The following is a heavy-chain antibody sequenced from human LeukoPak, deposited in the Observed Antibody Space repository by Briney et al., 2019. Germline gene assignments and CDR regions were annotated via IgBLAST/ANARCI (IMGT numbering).Heavy chain of an antibody. J-gene: IGHJ2*01. CDR1: GGSISSNTFY. D-gene: IGHD4-23*01. V-gene: IGHV4-39*07. Sequence: SETLSLTCTVSGGSISSNTFYWGWIRQPPGKGLESIGSIYYSGTTYYNPSLKSRVSISIDTSKNQFSLKLSSVTAADTAVYYCAREGGDYGGNSQFWYFDLWGRGTLVTVSS. CDR3: AREGGDYGGNSQFWYFDL. CDR2: IYYSGTT.